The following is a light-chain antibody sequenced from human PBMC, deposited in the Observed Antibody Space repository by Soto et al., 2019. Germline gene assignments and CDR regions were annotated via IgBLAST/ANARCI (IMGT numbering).Light chain of an antibody. CDR3: QQYDNLPLT. CDR2: HAS. Sequence: DIQMTQSPSTLPASVGDRVTITCRASQSIDRWLAWYQQRPGKAPKILIYHASNLETGVPSRFSGSGSGTDFTFTISSLQPEDIATYYCQQYDNLPLTFGGGTKVDIK. V-gene: IGKV1-5*01. CDR1: QSIDRW. J-gene: IGKJ4*01.